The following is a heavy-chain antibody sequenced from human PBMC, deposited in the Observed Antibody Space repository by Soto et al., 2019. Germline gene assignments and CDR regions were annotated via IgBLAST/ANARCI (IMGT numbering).Heavy chain of an antibody. CDR1: GYTFTSYD. V-gene: IGHV1-8*01. CDR3: ARLRGYCSGGSCYNDY. Sequence: QVQLVQSGAEVKKPGASVKVSCKASGYTFTSYDINWVRQATGQGLEWMGWMNPNSGNTGYAQKFQGRVTMTRNASISTAYMELSSLRSEDTAVYYCARLRGYCSGGSCYNDYWGQGTLVTVSS. D-gene: IGHD2-15*01. J-gene: IGHJ4*02. CDR2: MNPNSGNT.